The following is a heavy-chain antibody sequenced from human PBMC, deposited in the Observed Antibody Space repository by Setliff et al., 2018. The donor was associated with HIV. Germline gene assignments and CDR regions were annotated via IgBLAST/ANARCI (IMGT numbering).Heavy chain of an antibody. Sequence: ASVKVSCKASGYTFTGYYMHWVRQAPGQGLEWMGVIHPSGGSTSYAQSFQDRVTMTRDTSTSTVYMELSSLRSEDTAVYYCARVRCCSGGSCYGGEYWFDPWGQGTLVTVSS. D-gene: IGHD2-15*01. V-gene: IGHV1-46*01. CDR3: ARVRCCSGGSCYGGEYWFDP. J-gene: IGHJ5*02. CDR1: GYTFTGYY. CDR2: IHPSGGST.